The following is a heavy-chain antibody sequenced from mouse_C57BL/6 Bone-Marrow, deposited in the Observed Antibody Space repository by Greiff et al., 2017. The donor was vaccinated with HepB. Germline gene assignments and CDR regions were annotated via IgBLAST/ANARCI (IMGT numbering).Heavy chain of an antibody. CDR2: ISYGGSYT. Sequence: EVQGVESGGGLVKPGGSLKLSCAASGFTFSSYAMSWVRQTPEKRLEWVATISYGGSYTYYPDNVKGRFTISRDNAKNNLYLQMSHLKSEDTAMYYCARDRYKGGYYFDYWGQGTTLTVSS. J-gene: IGHJ2*01. CDR3: ARDRYKGGYYFDY. D-gene: IGHD1-3*01. CDR1: GFTFSSYA. V-gene: IGHV5-4*01.